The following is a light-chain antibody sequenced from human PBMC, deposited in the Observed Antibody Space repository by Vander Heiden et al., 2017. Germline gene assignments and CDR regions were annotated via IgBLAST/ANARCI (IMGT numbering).Light chain of an antibody. CDR2: TDS. J-gene: IGLJ2*01. CDR1: ALSKQY. V-gene: IGLV3-25*03. Sequence: SSELPQPPSVSVSPVQPARITSSGDALSKQYTYWYPQTPGPAPASVLVTDSERPAGIPERFAGSTSGTIVTLTISGVQAEDEADDYCQSTDSSGTYVLFGGGTKLTV. CDR3: QSTDSSGTYVL.